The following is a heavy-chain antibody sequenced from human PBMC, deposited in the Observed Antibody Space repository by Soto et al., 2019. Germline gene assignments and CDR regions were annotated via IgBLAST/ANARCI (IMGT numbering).Heavy chain of an antibody. CDR2: IIPIFGTA. V-gene: IGHV1-69*06. D-gene: IGHD2-15*01. Sequence: QVQLVQSGAEVKKPGSSVKVSCKASGDTFSSYAISWVRQAPGQGLEWMGGIIPIFGTANYAQKFQGRVTITADKSTSTAYMELSSLRSEDTAVYYCARDKKVDPYYYYGMDVWGQGTTVTVSS. CDR1: GDTFSSYA. CDR3: ARDKKVDPYYYYGMDV. J-gene: IGHJ6*02.